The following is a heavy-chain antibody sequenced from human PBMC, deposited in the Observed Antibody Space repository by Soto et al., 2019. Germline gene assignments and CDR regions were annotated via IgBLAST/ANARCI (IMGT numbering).Heavy chain of an antibody. V-gene: IGHV5-51*01. J-gene: IGHJ5*02. CDR1: GYTFTRYW. CDR2: IYPGDSDT. D-gene: IGHD3-10*01. CDR3: ARRVREYGGDNWFDP. Sequence: GESLKISCKGSGYTFTRYWIGWVRQMPGKGLEWMGIIYPGDSDTRYSPSFQGQVTISADKSISTAYLQWTSLKASDTAMYYCARRVREYGGDNWFDPWGQGTLVTVSS.